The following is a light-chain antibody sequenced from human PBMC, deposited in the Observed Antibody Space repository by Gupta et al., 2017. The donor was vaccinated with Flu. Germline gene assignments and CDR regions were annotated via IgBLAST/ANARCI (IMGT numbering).Light chain of an antibody. J-gene: IGKJ2*01. CDR3: MQALQTPYT. V-gene: IGKV2-28*01. Sequence: DIVMTQSPLSLPVTPGEPAFISCRSGQSLLHSNGYNYLDWYLQKPGQSPQVLIYLGSNRASGVPDRFSGSGSGTDFTLKISRVEAEDVGVYYCMQALQTPYTFGQGTKLEIK. CDR2: LGS. CDR1: QSLLHSNGYNY.